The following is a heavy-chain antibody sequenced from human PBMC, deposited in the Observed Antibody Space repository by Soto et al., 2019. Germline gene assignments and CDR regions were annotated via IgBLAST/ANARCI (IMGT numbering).Heavy chain of an antibody. Sequence: ASVKVSCKASGYTFTGYYMHWVRQAPGQGLEWMGWINPNSGGTNYAQKFQGRVTMTRDTSISTAYMELSRLRSDDTAVYYCARDPYSSSWVDYWGHGTLVTVSS. D-gene: IGHD6-13*01. CDR2: INPNSGGT. CDR1: GYTFTGYY. J-gene: IGHJ4*01. V-gene: IGHV1-2*02. CDR3: ARDPYSSSWVDY.